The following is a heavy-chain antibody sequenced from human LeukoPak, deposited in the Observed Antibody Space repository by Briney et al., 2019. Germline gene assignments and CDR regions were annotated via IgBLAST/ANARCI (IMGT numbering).Heavy chain of an antibody. CDR1: GFTFSSYS. V-gene: IGHV3-48*01. CDR2: ISSSSSTI. D-gene: IGHD3-10*01. Sequence: PGGSLRLSCAASGFTFSSYSMNWVRQAPGKGLEGVSYISSSSSTIDYADSVKGRFTIYRDNAKNSLYLQMNSLRAEDTAVYYCARVTMVRGVITDYWGQGTLVTVSS. J-gene: IGHJ4*02. CDR3: ARVTMVRGVITDY.